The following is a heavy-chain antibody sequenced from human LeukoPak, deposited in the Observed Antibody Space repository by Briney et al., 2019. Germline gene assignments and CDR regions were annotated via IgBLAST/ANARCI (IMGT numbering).Heavy chain of an antibody. D-gene: IGHD6-19*01. Sequence: ALVKVSCKASGYTFTSYGISWVRQAPGQGLEWMGWISAYNGNTNYAQKLQGRVTMTTDTSTSTAYMELRSLRSDDTAVYYCARGLSSGWSTEYYFDYWGQGTLVTVSS. V-gene: IGHV1-18*01. CDR2: ISAYNGNT. CDR3: ARGLSSGWSTEYYFDY. CDR1: GYTFTSYG. J-gene: IGHJ4*02.